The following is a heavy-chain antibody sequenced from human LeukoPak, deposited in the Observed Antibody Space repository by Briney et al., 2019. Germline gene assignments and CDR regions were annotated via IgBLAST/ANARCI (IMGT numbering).Heavy chain of an antibody. CDR2: INPNSGGS. CDR3: ARGMIMDS. V-gene: IGHV1-2*02. Sequence: ASVKVSCKASGGTFSSYAISWVRQAPGQGLEWMGWINPNSGGSSYAQNFQGRVTMTRDTSINTAYMELSRLTSDDTAVYYCARGMIMDSWGQGTLVTVSS. D-gene: IGHD2-2*03. CDR1: GGTFSSYA. J-gene: IGHJ5*02.